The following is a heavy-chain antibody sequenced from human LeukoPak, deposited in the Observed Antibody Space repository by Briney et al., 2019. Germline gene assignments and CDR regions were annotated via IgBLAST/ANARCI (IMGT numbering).Heavy chain of an antibody. CDR3: ARELPTAGVGWFDP. V-gene: IGHV4-4*07. Sequence: PSETLSLTCTVSGGSISSYYWSWIRQPAGKGLEWIGRIYTSGSTNYNPSLKSRVTMSVDTSKNQFSLKLSSVTAADTAVYYCARELPTAGVGWFDPWGQGTLVTVSS. CDR1: GGSISSYY. D-gene: IGHD4-11*01. J-gene: IGHJ5*02. CDR2: IYTSGST.